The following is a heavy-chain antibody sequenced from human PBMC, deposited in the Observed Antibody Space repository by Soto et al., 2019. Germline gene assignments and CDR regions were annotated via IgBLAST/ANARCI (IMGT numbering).Heavy chain of an antibody. CDR1: GYTFFSFW. CDR3: ARRYCSRADCYSDS. V-gene: IGHV5-10-1*01. D-gene: IGHD2-2*01. Sequence: RGESLKISCHGSGYTFFSFWIVWVRQVPGKGLEWVGRIDPGDSSATYSPTFQGHVTISADRSTRSAYLQWGSLRASDTAIYFCARRYCSRADCYSDSWGQGSLVTVSS. CDR2: IDPGDSSA. J-gene: IGHJ4*02.